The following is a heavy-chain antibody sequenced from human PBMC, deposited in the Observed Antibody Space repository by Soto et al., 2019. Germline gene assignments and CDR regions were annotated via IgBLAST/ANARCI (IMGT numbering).Heavy chain of an antibody. J-gene: IGHJ4*02. CDR3: ARIWAGYDFEAEEYLDY. V-gene: IGHV3-7*01. D-gene: IGHD5-12*01. CDR2: IHHDGSEE. Sequence: GGSLRLSCEVSGFTLNMYWMSWVRQAPGKGLEWVANIHHDGSEEHYVDSVKGRFTISRDNAKNSLYLQMNRLRDEDTAVYYCARIWAGYDFEAEEYLDYWGQGTLVTVSS. CDR1: GFTLNMYW.